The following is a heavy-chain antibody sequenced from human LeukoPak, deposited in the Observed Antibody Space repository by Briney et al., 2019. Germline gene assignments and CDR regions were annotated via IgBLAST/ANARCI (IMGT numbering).Heavy chain of an antibody. J-gene: IGHJ4*02. CDR3: AKDFGVVVTASPSY. V-gene: IGHV3-23*01. CDR1: GFTFNSYA. Sequence: TGGSLRLSCGASGFTFNSYAMNWVRQAPGKGREWVSAISGRGGSTYYADSVKGRFTISRDNSKNTLYLQMNSLRAEDTAVYYCAKDFGVVVTASPSYWGQGTLVTVSS. D-gene: IGHD2-21*02. CDR2: ISGRGGST.